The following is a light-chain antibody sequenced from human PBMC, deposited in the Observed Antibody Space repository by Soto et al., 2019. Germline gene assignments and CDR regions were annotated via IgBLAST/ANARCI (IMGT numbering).Light chain of an antibody. V-gene: IGKV3-11*01. CDR2: GAS. CDR3: QQRGKWPRT. CDR1: QSVGSY. Sequence: EIVLTQSPATLSLSPGERATLSCRASQSVGSYLAWYQHKPGQAPRLLIYGASNMATDIPARFSGSGSGTDFTLTISSLESEDFAVYFCQQRGKWPRTFGQGTKLEIK. J-gene: IGKJ2*01.